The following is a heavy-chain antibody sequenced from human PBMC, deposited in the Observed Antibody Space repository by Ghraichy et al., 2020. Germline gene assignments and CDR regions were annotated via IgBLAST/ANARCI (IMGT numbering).Heavy chain of an antibody. J-gene: IGHJ4*02. CDR2: ISYDGSNK. CDR1: GFTFSSYG. CDR3: AKDWVEGYSSSSVSDY. D-gene: IGHD6-6*01. Sequence: LSLTCAASGFTFSSYGMHWVRQAPGKGLEWVAVISYDGSNKYYADSVKGRFTISRDNSKNTLYLQMNSLRAEDTAVYYCAKDWVEGYSSSSVSDYWGQGTLVTVSS. V-gene: IGHV3-30*18.